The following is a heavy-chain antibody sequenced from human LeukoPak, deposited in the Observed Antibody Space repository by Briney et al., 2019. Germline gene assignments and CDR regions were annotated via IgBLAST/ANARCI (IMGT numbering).Heavy chain of an antibody. V-gene: IGHV3-53*01. CDR2: IDSGGNT. CDR3: AREVGDCSSSRCPTGGYFDS. CDR1: GITVGTNY. J-gene: IGHJ4*02. Sequence: PGGSLRLSCPASGITVGTNYMSWVRQAPGKGLGWVSVIDSGGNTYYADSVKGRFTISRDNSKNTMYLQMSSLRADDTAVYYCAREVGDCSSSRCPTGGYFDSWGQGTLVTVSS. D-gene: IGHD2-2*01.